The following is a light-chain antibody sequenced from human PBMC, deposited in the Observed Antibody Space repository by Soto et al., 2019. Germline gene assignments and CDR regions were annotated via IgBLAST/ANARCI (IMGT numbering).Light chain of an antibody. CDR3: QQSYSSSPIT. J-gene: IGKJ5*01. CDR2: AAS. CDR1: ETISTF. Sequence: DIQLTQSPSSLSASVGDRVTMTCRASETISTFLNWYQHKPGKAPKLLISAASRLQRGVPPRFSGSGSGTDFTLTINSLRPEDFASYYCQQSYSSSPITVGPGTRREIK. V-gene: IGKV1-39*01.